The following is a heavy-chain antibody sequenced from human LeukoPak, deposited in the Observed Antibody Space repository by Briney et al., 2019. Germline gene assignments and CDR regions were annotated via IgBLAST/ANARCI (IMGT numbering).Heavy chain of an antibody. J-gene: IGHJ4*02. CDR3: AILSRDDYGDYVISWYFDY. Sequence: GESLKISCKGSGYSFTCYWIGWVRQLPGKGLEWMGIIYPGDSDTRYSPSFQGQVTISADKSISTAYLQWSSLKASDTAMYYCAILSRDDYGDYVISWYFDYWGQGTLVTVSS. D-gene: IGHD4-17*01. CDR1: GYSFTCYW. V-gene: IGHV5-51*01. CDR2: IYPGDSDT.